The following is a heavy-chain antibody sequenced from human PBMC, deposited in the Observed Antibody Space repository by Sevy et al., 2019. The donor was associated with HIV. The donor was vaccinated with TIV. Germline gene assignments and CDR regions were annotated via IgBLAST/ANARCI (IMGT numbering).Heavy chain of an antibody. J-gene: IGHJ3*01. Sequence: SESLSLTCTVSDVSISSGTNYCGWIRQPPGNGLEWIGSIYYGGSTYYNPSLKSRVTVSADTSTNQFSLKLTSVTVADAAVYYCARQRDCWDEYDASDVWGQGTLVTVSS. V-gene: IGHV4-39*01. CDR3: ARQRDCWDEYDASDV. CDR1: DVSISSGTNY. D-gene: IGHD2-21*01. CDR2: IYYGGST.